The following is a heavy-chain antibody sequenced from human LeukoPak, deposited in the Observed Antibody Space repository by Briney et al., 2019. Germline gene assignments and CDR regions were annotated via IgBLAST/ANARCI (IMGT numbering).Heavy chain of an antibody. Sequence: PSETLSLTCTVSGYSISSGYYWGWIRQPPGKGLEWIGSIYHSGGTYYNPSLKSRVTISVDTSKNQFSLKLSSVTAADTAVYYCARRRGPFDPWGQGTLVTVSS. CDR3: ARRRGPFDP. J-gene: IGHJ5*02. CDR2: IYHSGGT. CDR1: GYSISSGYY. V-gene: IGHV4-38-2*02. D-gene: IGHD3-10*01.